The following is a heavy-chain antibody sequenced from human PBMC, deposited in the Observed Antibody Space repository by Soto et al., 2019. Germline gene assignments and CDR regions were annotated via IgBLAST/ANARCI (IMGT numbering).Heavy chain of an antibody. J-gene: IGHJ4*02. CDR2: ISEDGRNK. Sequence: WWSLRLSCSASVFTFSSYGMHWFRQAPGKGLEWVAIISEDGRNKYYADSVKGRFTISRDNSKNTVYLQMNSLRAEDTAVYYCAKDSVVATIRIYDYWGQGTLVTVSS. V-gene: IGHV3-30*18. CDR3: AKDSVVATIRIYDY. D-gene: IGHD5-12*01. CDR1: VFTFSSYG.